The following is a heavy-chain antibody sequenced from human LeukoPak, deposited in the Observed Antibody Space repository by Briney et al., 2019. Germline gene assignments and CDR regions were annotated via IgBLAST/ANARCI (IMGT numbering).Heavy chain of an antibody. CDR3: ARDPSADY. CDR1: GNTLTGYH. CDR2: INPNSGGT. Sequence: ASVKVSCKASGNTLTGYHIHWVRQAPGQGLEWMGWINPNSGGTNYAQKFQGRVTMTRDTSISTAYMELNGLISDDTAVYYCARDPSADYWGQGTLVTVSS. V-gene: IGHV1-2*02. J-gene: IGHJ4*02.